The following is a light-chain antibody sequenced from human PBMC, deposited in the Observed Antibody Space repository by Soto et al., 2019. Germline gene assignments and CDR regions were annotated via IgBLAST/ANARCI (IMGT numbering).Light chain of an antibody. CDR2: GAS. Sequence: ETVLTQSPGTLSLSPGERATLSCRASQSVSSNYLAWYQQKPGQTPRLLIYGASSRATGIPGRFSGSGSGTDFTLTISRLEPGDFAVYYCQQYGSTPYTFGQGTKLEIK. CDR1: QSVSSNY. V-gene: IGKV3-20*01. CDR3: QQYGSTPYT. J-gene: IGKJ2*01.